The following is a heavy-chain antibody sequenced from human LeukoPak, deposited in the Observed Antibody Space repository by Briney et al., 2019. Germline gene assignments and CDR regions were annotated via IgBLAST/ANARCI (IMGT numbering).Heavy chain of an antibody. CDR2: INANNGNT. CDR3: ARDKGDTGMDY. J-gene: IGHJ4*02. CDR1: GYIFTNFS. D-gene: IGHD5-18*01. Sequence: ASVKVSCKASGYIFTNFSISWVRQAPGQGLEWMGWINANNGNTNYAQTLQGRVTMTTDTSTTTAYMELRSLRSHDTAVYYCARDKGDTGMDYWGQGTLVTVSS. V-gene: IGHV1-18*01.